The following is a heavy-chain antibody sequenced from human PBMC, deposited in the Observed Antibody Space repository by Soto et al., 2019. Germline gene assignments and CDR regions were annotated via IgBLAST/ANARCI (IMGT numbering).Heavy chain of an antibody. D-gene: IGHD4-4*01. V-gene: IGHV3-30-3*01. CDR1: GFTFSSYA. CDR3: ARDGGNFGYGMDV. CDR2: ISYDGSNK. J-gene: IGHJ6*02. Sequence: GGSLRLSCAASGFTFSSYAMHWVRQAPGKGLEWVAVISYDGSNKYYADSVKGRFTISRDNSKNTLYLQMNSLRAEDTAVYYCARDGGNFGYGMDVWGQGTTVTVSS.